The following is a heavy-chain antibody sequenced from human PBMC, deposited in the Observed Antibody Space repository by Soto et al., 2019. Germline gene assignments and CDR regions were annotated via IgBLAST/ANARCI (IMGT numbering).Heavy chain of an antibody. CDR3: ARPVFCADGFCFPDWLDP. D-gene: IGHD2-21*01. V-gene: IGHV4-30-2*01. CDR2: SYQTGTP. CDR1: GDSINSDDNT. J-gene: IGHJ5*02. Sequence: PWETLSLTCSVSGDSINSDDNTWSWLRQPHGEALESIGNSYQTGTPYSNPPLSRCVFFSADRSKNQFSLNHRSVPAADTAVYYFARPVFCADGFCFPDWLDPGGQGLLFTV.